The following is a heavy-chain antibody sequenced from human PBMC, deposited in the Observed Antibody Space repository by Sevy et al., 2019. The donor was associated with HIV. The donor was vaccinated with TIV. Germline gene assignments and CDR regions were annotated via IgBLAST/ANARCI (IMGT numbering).Heavy chain of an antibody. CDR1: DGSISSGGYY. CDR3: ARELSALNWFDP. CDR2: IYYSGST. D-gene: IGHD6-25*01. Sequence: SETLSLTCTVSDGSISSGGYYWSWIRQHPGKGLEWIGYIYYSGSTYYNPSLKSRVTISVDTSKNQFSLKLSSVTAADTAVYYCARELSALNWFDPWGQGTLVTVSS. J-gene: IGHJ5*02. V-gene: IGHV4-31*03.